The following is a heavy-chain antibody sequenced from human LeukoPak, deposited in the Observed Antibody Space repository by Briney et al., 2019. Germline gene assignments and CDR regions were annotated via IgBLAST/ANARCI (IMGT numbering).Heavy chain of an antibody. V-gene: IGHV3-21*01. Sequence: GGSLRLSCSASGFTFSNYAIHWVRQAPGKGLEWVSSISSSSSYIYYADSVKGRFTISRDNAKNSLYLQMNSLRAEDTAVYYCARLTTTVTTPFDYWGQGTLVTVSS. D-gene: IGHD4-17*01. J-gene: IGHJ4*02. CDR2: ISSSSSYI. CDR3: ARLTTTVTTPFDY. CDR1: GFTFSNYA.